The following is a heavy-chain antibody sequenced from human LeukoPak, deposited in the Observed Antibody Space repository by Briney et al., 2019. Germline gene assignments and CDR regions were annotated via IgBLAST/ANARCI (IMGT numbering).Heavy chain of an antibody. Sequence: PGGSLRLSCAASGFTSSSYAMSWVRQAPGKGLEWVSAISGSGGSTYYADSVKGRFTISRDNSSNTLYLQMNSLRAEDTAVYYCAKLGGHPLHNYYVGVWGKGTTVAVSS. CDR1: GFTSSSYA. J-gene: IGHJ6*03. D-gene: IGHD3-16*01. CDR2: ISGSGGST. CDR3: AKLGGHPLHNYYVGV. V-gene: IGHV3-23*01.